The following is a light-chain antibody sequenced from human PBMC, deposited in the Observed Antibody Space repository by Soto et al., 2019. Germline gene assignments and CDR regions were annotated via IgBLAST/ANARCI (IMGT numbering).Light chain of an antibody. CDR2: SAS. V-gene: IGKV1-12*01. CDR3: QQANSFTLT. CDR1: QEIGNW. Sequence: DIEMTQSPSSVSASVGDRVTITCRASQEIGNWLAWYQQKPGQAPNLLIYSASILQSWVPSRFSGRGSGTEFKLTISSLQPEDFATYYCQQANSFTLTFGGGTRVEIK. J-gene: IGKJ4*01.